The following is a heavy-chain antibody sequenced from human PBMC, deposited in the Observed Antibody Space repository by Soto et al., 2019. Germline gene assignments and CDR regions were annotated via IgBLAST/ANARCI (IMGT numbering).Heavy chain of an antibody. CDR3: AAEKLGMGETYDAFDI. Sequence: GASVKVSCKASGFTFTSSAVQWVRQARGQRLEWIGWIVVGSGNTNYAQKFQERVTITRDMSTSTAYMELSSLRSEDTAVYYCAAEKLGMGETYDAFDIWGQGTMVTVSS. CDR1: GFTFTSSA. J-gene: IGHJ3*02. D-gene: IGHD1-26*01. CDR2: IVVGSGNT. V-gene: IGHV1-58*01.